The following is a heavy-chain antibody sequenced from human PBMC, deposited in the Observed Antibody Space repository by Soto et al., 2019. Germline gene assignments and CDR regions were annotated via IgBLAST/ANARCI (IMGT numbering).Heavy chain of an antibody. Sequence: SETLSLTCAVSGGSISSSNWWSWARQPPGKGLEWIGEIYHSGSTNYNPSLKSRVTISVDKSKNQFSLKLSSVTAADTAVYYCARVPYYYDSSGYYPYYYYGMDVWGQGTTVT. D-gene: IGHD3-22*01. CDR2: IYHSGST. CDR1: GGSISSSNW. CDR3: ARVPYYYDSSGYYPYYYYGMDV. J-gene: IGHJ6*02. V-gene: IGHV4-4*02.